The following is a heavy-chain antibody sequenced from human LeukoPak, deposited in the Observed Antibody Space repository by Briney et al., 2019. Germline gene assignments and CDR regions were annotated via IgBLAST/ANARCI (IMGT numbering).Heavy chain of an antibody. CDR3: AQSPRSGDCYDC. CDR1: GFTVSSNY. V-gene: IGHV3-66*01. CDR2: IYSGGST. Sequence: GGSLRLSCAASGFTVSSNYMSWVRQAPGKGLEWVSVIYSGGSTYYADSVKGRFTISRDNSKNTLYLQMNSLRAEDTAVYYCAQSPRSGDCYDCWGQGTLVTVSS. J-gene: IGHJ4*02. D-gene: IGHD3-3*01.